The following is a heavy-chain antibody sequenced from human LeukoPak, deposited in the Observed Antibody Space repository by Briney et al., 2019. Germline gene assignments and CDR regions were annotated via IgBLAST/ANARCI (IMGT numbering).Heavy chain of an antibody. CDR3: ALIAYCSSTSCFDY. CDR1: GYTFTGYY. CDR2: INPNSGGT. J-gene: IGHJ4*02. Sequence: ASVKVSCKASGYTFTGYYMHWVRQAPGQGLEWMGWINPNSGGTNYAQKFQGRVTMTRDTSISTACMELSRLRSDDTAVYYCALIAYCSSTSCFDYWGQGTLVTVSS. D-gene: IGHD2-2*01. V-gene: IGHV1-2*02.